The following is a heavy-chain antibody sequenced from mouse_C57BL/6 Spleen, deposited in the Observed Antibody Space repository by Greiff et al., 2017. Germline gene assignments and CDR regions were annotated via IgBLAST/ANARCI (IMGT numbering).Heavy chain of an antibody. J-gene: IGHJ4*01. D-gene: IGHD1-1*01. CDR3: ARRGYGSSYDYSMDY. V-gene: IGHV1-26*01. CDR2: INPNNGGT. CDR1: GYTFTDYY. Sequence: VQLQQSGPELVKPGASVKISCKASGYTFTDYYMNWVKQSHGKSLEWIGDINPNNGGTSYNQKFKGKDTLTVDKSSSTAYMELRSLTSEDSAVYYCARRGYGSSYDYSMDYWGQGTSVTVSS.